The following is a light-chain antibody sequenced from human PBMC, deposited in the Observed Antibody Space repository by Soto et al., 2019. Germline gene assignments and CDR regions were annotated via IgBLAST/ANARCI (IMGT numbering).Light chain of an antibody. CDR3: SSYAGSNMGV. CDR2: EVS. CDR1: SSDVGGYNF. Sequence: QSALTQPPSASGSPGQSVTISSTGTSSDVGGYNFVSWYQQHPGKAPKLMIYEVSKRPSGVPDRFSGSKSGNTASLTVSGLQAEDEADYYCSSYAGSNMGVFGTGTKVTVL. J-gene: IGLJ1*01. V-gene: IGLV2-8*01.